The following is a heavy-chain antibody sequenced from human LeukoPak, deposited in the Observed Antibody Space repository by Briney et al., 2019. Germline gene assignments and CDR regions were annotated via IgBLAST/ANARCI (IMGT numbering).Heavy chain of an antibody. CDR2: IYTSGST. Sequence: PSETLSLTCTVSGGSISSYYWSWIRQPAGKGLEWIGRIYTSGSTNYNPSLKSRVTMSVDTSKNQFSLKLSSVTAADTAVYYCARVNDGGNFFEAAFDIRGQGTMVTVSS. V-gene: IGHV4-4*07. J-gene: IGHJ3*02. CDR1: GGSISSYY. CDR3: ARVNDGGNFFEAAFDI. D-gene: IGHD4-23*01.